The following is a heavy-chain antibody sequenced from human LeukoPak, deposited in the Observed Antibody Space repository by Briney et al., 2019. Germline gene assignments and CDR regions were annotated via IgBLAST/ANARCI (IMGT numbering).Heavy chain of an antibody. D-gene: IGHD5-12*01. CDR2: ISGSSSYI. CDR3: AREGSGYDHFYYYYGMDV. V-gene: IGHV3-21*01. J-gene: IGHJ6*02. CDR1: GFTFSSYT. Sequence: GGSLTLYCAASGFTFSSYTMNCVRQAPGKGLEWVSSISGSSSYIFYAESLKGRFTISRDNAKNSLYLQVNSMRAEDTAVYYCAREGSGYDHFYYYYGMDVWGQGTTVTVSS.